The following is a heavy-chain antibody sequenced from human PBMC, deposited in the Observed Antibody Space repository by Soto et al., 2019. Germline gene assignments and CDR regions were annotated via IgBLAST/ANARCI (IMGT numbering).Heavy chain of an antibody. V-gene: IGHV4-4*02. J-gene: IGHJ6*02. CDR1: GGSSSSTNW. CDR3: ARSNTIFGVVITGYYYYGMDV. CDR2: IYHTGST. Sequence: PSETLSLTCVVPGGSSSSTNWWTWVRQTPGKGLEWIGEIYHTGSTKYNPSLRNRVTISLDKSNNQFSLNLKSVTAADTAVYYCARSNTIFGVVITGYYYYGMDVWGQGTTVTV. D-gene: IGHD3-3*01.